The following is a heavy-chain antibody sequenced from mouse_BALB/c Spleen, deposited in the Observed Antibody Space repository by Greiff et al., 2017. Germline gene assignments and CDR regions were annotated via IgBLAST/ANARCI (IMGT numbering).Heavy chain of an antibody. Sequence: QVQLQQSGAELVRPGTSVKISCKASGYTFTNYWLGWVKQRPGHGLEWIGDIYPGGGYTNYNEKFKGKATLTADTSSSTAYMQLSSLTSEDSAVYFCARYTAKDYFDYWGQGTTLTVSS. CDR2: IYPGGGYT. D-gene: IGHD1-2*01. CDR3: ARYTAKDYFDY. J-gene: IGHJ2*01. CDR1: GYTFTNYW. V-gene: IGHV1-63*02.